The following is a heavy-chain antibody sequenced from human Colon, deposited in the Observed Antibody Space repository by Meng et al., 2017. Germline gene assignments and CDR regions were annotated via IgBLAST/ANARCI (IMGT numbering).Heavy chain of an antibody. V-gene: IGHV4-38-2*02. CDR1: GYSISSGYY. Sequence: GSLRLSCSVSGYSISSGYYWGWIRQPPGKGLEWIGNIYKSGSTYYNPSLKSRVTISVDTSRNQFSLKVTSVTAADTAVYYCARGRGYWGQGTLVTVSS. CDR3: ARGRGY. CDR2: IYKSGST. J-gene: IGHJ4*02.